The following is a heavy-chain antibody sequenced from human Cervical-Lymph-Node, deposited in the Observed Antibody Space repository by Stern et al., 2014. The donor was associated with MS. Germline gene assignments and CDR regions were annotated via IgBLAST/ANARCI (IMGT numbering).Heavy chain of an antibody. CDR2: ISPPSGGA. J-gene: IGHJ6*02. Sequence: DQLVESGAEVKKPGASVKVSCKASGYSFTDFNTHGVRQAPGQGLEWMGRISPPSGGARYAEKFQGRVTMTRDTSITTAYMELDRLTSDATAVYYCATHGGSSFQMDVWGQGTTVTVSS. V-gene: IGHV1-2*06. CDR1: GYSFTDFN. CDR3: ATHGGSSFQMDV. D-gene: IGHD6-13*01.